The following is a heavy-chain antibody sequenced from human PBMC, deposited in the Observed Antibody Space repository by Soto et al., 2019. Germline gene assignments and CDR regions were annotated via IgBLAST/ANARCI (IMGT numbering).Heavy chain of an antibody. CDR1: GFTVSSNY. CDR3: ASRLYSSSSDFILI. D-gene: IGHD6-6*01. Sequence: GGSLRLSCAASGFTVSSNYMSWVRQAPGKGLEWVSVIYSGGSTYYADSVKGRFTISRDNSKNTLYLQMNSLRAEDTAVYYCASRLYSSSSDFILIWGQGTMVTVSS. J-gene: IGHJ3*02. V-gene: IGHV3-53*01. CDR2: IYSGGST.